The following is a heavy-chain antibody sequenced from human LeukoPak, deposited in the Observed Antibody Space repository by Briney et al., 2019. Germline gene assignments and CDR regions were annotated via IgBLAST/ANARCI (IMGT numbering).Heavy chain of an antibody. J-gene: IGHJ4*02. D-gene: IGHD4-17*01. Sequence: PGGSLRLSCAASGFSFSYFWMSWVRQAPGKGLEWVANIKQDGSEKYYVDSVKGRFTISRDDAKNSLYLQMNSLLAEDTALYYCAKDLDHDYDDYGLDYWGQGTLVTVSS. CDR3: AKDLDHDYDDYGLDY. V-gene: IGHV3-7*01. CDR2: IKQDGSEK. CDR1: GFSFSYFW.